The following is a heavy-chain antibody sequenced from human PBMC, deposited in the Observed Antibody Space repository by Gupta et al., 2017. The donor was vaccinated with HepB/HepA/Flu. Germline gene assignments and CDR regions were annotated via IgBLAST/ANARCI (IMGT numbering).Heavy chain of an antibody. CDR3: VRQRTIEKGGHYYYYSMDV. D-gene: IGHD1-7*01. Sequence: EVQLVQSGVGVKKPGDSLKISCQGSRNSFTGYWIGWVRQTPGKGLEWMGIIYPGDSDTRYSPSFQGQVTISADKSLSIAYLQWSSLKASDTAIYYCVRQRTIEKGGHYYYYSMDVWGQGTTVTVSS. CDR1: RNSFTGYW. J-gene: IGHJ6*02. CDR2: IYPGDSDT. V-gene: IGHV5-51*01.